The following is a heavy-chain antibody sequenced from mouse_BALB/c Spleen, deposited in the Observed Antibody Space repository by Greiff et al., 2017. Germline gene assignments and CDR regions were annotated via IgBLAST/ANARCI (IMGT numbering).Heavy chain of an antibody. Sequence: EVKLMESGPGLVKPSQSLSLTCSVTGYSITSGYYWNWIRQFPGNKLEWMGYISYDGSNNYNPSLKNRISITRDTSKNQFFLKLNSVTTEDTATYYCGIYYGYGGFAYWGQGTLVTVSA. CDR3: GIYYGYGGFAY. CDR2: ISYDGSN. CDR1: GYSITSGYY. V-gene: IGHV3-6*02. J-gene: IGHJ3*01. D-gene: IGHD2-2*01.